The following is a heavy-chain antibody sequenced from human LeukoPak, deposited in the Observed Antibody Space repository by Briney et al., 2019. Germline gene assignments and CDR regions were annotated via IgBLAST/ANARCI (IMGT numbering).Heavy chain of an antibody. Sequence: GGSLRLSCAASGFTVSSNYMSWVRQAPGKGLEWVSVIYSGGSTYYADSVKGRFTISRDNAKNTLYLQMNSLRAEDTAVYYCASLGWFGELLSRDYWGQGTLVTVSS. CDR3: ASLGWFGELLSRDY. D-gene: IGHD3-10*01. CDR2: IYSGGST. CDR1: GFTVSSNY. J-gene: IGHJ4*02. V-gene: IGHV3-66*01.